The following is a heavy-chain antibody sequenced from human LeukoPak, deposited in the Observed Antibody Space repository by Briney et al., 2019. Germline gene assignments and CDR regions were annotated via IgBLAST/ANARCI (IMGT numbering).Heavy chain of an antibody. J-gene: IGHJ6*02. V-gene: IGHV3-33*01. D-gene: IGHD3-9*01. CDR2: IWYDGSNK. CDR3: ARAVGFYDFLTGYYSFPLYGMDV. CDR1: GFTFSSYG. Sequence: GGSLRLSCAASGFTFSSYGMHWVRQAPGKGLEWVAVIWYDGSNKYYADSVKGRFTISRDNSKNTLYLQMNSLRAEDTAVYYCARAVGFYDFLTGYYSFPLYGMDVWGQGTTVTVSS.